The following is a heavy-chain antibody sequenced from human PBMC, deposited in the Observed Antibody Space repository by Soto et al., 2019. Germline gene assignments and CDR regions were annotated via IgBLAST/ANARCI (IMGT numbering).Heavy chain of an antibody. J-gene: IGHJ4*02. CDR2: ISNRGTT. CDR3: ARGPSGDKVDY. Sequence: QVQLQESGPGLVKPSQTLSLTCTVSGGSINTVNYFWSWIRQSPDKGLEWIGHISNRGTTYNNPSLTSRVTISGDTSNNLFSLKLSSVSAADTAVYYCARGPSGDKVDYWGQGTLVTVSS. CDR1: GGSINTVNYF. D-gene: IGHD7-27*01. V-gene: IGHV4-30-4*01.